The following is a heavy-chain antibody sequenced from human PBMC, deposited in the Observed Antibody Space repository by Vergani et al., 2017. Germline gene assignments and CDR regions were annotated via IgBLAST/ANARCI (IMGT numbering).Heavy chain of an antibody. V-gene: IGHV3-23*01. CDR3: AKQYFFSGNYLFDY. CDR1: EITFRNHA. CDR2: ISGSGVSA. J-gene: IGHJ4*02. D-gene: IGHD3-10*01. Sequence: EVQLLESGGGLVQPGGSLRLPCAASEITFRNHAMNWVRQAPGKGLEWVSGISGSGVSAYYTDSVKGRFTISRDNSKNMLFLQMNNLRTEDTAIYYCAKQYFFSGNYLFDYWGQGTLVTVSS.